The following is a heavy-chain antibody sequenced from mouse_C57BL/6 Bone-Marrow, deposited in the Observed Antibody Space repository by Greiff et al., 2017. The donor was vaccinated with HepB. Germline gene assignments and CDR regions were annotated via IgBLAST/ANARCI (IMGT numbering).Heavy chain of an antibody. CDR2: IYPRDGST. D-gene: IGHD3-3*01. Sequence: QVQLKESGPELVKPGASVKLSCKASGYTFTSYDINWVKQRPGQGLEWIGWIYPRDGSTKYNEKSKGKATLTVDTSSSTAYMELHSLTSEDSAVYFCAREGTWYFDVWGTGTTVTVSS. V-gene: IGHV1-85*01. J-gene: IGHJ1*03. CDR1: GYTFTSYD. CDR3: AREGTWYFDV.